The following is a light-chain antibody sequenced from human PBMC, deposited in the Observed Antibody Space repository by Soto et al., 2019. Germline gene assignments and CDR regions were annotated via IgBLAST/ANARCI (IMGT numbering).Light chain of an antibody. CDR1: SSDVGGYNY. J-gene: IGLJ3*02. Sequence: QSALTQPASVSGSPGQSITISCTGTSSDVGGYNYVSWYQQHPGKAPKVMIYEVSHRPSGVSDLFSGSKSGNTASLTISGLQAEDEADYYCSSYTTSTTLVVFGGGTKLTVL. V-gene: IGLV2-14*01. CDR2: EVS. CDR3: SSYTTSTTLVV.